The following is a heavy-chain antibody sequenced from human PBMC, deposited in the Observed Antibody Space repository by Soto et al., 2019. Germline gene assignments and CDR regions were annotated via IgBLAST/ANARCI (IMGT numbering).Heavy chain of an antibody. V-gene: IGHV5-51*01. Sequence: GESLKISCKGSGYSFTSYWIGWVRQIPGKCLEWMGIIYPGDSDTRYSPSLQGQVTISADKSISTAYLQWSSLKASDTAMYYCARLGGYYYYGMDVWGQGTTVTVSS. J-gene: IGHJ6*02. D-gene: IGHD2-15*01. CDR3: ARLGGYYYYGMDV. CDR2: IYPGDSDT. CDR1: GYSFTSYW.